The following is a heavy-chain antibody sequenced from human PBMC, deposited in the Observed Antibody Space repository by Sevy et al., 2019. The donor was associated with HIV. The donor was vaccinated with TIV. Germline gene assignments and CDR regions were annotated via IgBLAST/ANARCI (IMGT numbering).Heavy chain of an antibody. V-gene: IGHV1-8*01. J-gene: IGHJ4*02. CDR1: GYTFTNYD. CDR2: MNPNSGET. Sequence: ASVKVSCKASGYTFTNYDIAWVRQATGQGLEWMGWMNPNSGETGYAQKFQGRLTMTRDTSISTAYMELSSLRSEEQAVYYCARRRPLPYISSSRPFDYWGQGALVTVSS. D-gene: IGHD6-6*01. CDR3: ARRRPLPYISSSRPFDY.